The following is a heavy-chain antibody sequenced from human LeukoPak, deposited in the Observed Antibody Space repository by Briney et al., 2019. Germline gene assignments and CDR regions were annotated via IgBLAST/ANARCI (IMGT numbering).Heavy chain of an antibody. CDR3: AKAQNYAILTGYPRAYGMDV. CDR1: GFTFSSYG. D-gene: IGHD3-9*01. Sequence: GGSLRLSCAASGFTFSSYGMHWGRQAPGKGLEWGAVISYDGSNKYYADSVKGRFTISRDNSKNTLYLQMNSLRAEAPAVYYCAKAQNYAILTGYPRAYGMDVWGQGTTVTVSS. J-gene: IGHJ6*02. CDR2: ISYDGSNK. V-gene: IGHV3-30*18.